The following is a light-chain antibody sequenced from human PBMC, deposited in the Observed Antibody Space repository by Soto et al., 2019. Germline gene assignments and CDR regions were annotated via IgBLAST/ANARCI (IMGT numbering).Light chain of an antibody. CDR2: KAS. V-gene: IGKV1-5*03. CDR1: QSINSW. J-gene: IGKJ1*01. CDR3: QQYSNFWT. Sequence: DIQMTQSPSSLSASVGDRVIITCRASQSINSWLAWYQQKPGKAPKLLIYKASTLENGVPSRFRGSGSGTEFTLTISSLQPDDLATYYCQQYSNFWTFGPGTKVEIK.